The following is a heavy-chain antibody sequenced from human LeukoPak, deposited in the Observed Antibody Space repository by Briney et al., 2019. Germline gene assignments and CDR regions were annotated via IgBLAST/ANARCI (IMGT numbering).Heavy chain of an antibody. Sequence: ASVKVSCKASGGTFSSYAISWVRQAPGQGLEWMGGIIPIFGTANYAQKFQGRVTITADKSTSTAYMELSSLRSEDTAVYYCARERSRDGYTFDYWGQGTLVTVSS. CDR2: IIPIFGTA. J-gene: IGHJ4*02. V-gene: IGHV1-69*06. CDR1: GGTFSSYA. CDR3: ARERSRDGYTFDY. D-gene: IGHD5-24*01.